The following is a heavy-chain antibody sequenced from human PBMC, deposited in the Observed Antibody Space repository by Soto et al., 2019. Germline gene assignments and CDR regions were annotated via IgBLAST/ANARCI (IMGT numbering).Heavy chain of an antibody. CDR2: MNPNSGNT. J-gene: IGHJ6*03. CDR1: GYTFTSYD. V-gene: IGHV1-8*01. CDR3: ARGPLTPFYYYYMDV. Sequence: QVQLVQSGAEVKKPGASVKVSCKASGYTFTSYDINWVRQATGQGLEWMGWMNPNSGNTGYAQKFQGRVTMTRNTSISTAYMELSSLRSVDTAVFYCARGPLTPFYYYYMDVWGKGTTVTVSS. D-gene: IGHD7-27*01.